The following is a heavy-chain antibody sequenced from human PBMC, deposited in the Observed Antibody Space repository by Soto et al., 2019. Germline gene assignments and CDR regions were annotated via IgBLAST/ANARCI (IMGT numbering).Heavy chain of an antibody. CDR3: ASSTIFGVVDNFDY. Sequence: SETLSLTCTVSGGSISSSSYYWGWIRQPPGKGLEWIGSIYYSGSTYYNPSLKGRVIISVDTSRDQFSLKLSSVTAADTAVYYCASSTIFGVVDNFDYWGQGTLVTVSS. J-gene: IGHJ4*02. D-gene: IGHD3-3*01. V-gene: IGHV4-39*01. CDR2: IYYSGST. CDR1: GGSISSSSYY.